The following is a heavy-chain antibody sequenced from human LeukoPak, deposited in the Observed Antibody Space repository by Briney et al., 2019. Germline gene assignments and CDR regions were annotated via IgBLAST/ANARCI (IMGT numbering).Heavy chain of an antibody. Sequence: GGSLRLSCAASGFTFSDYSMNWVRQATGKGLEWVSAIGTAGDTYYPGSVKGRFTISRENAKNSLYLQMNSLRVGDTAVYYCARLQSAAFDIWGQGTMVTVSS. V-gene: IGHV3-13*01. CDR2: IGTAGDT. CDR1: GFTFSDYS. D-gene: IGHD4-11*01. CDR3: ARLQSAAFDI. J-gene: IGHJ3*02.